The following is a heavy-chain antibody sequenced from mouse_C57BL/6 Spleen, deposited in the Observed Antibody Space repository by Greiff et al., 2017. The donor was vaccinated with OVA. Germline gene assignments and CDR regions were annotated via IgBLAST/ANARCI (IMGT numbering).Heavy chain of an antibody. Sequence: VQLKQSGAELVKPGASVKLSCTASGFNIKDYYMHWVKQRTEQGLEWIGRIDPEDGETKYAPKFQGKATITADTSSNTAYLQLSSLTSEDTAVYYCVAITTVVASDFDYWGQGTTLTVSS. V-gene: IGHV14-2*01. CDR1: GFNIKDYY. CDR3: VAITTVVASDFDY. D-gene: IGHD1-1*01. CDR2: IDPEDGET. J-gene: IGHJ2*01.